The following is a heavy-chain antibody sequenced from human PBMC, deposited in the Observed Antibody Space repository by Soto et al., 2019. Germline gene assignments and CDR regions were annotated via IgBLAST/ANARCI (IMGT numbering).Heavy chain of an antibody. V-gene: IGHV3-30-3*01. Sequence: LRLSCAASGFTFSSYAMHWVRQAPGKGLEWVAVISYDGSNKYYADSVKGRFTISRDNSKNTLYLQMNSLRAEDTAVYYCARDRREAAGMPADYWGQGTLVTVSS. CDR2: ISYDGSNK. J-gene: IGHJ4*02. CDR1: GFTFSSYA. CDR3: ARDRREAAGMPADY. D-gene: IGHD6-13*01.